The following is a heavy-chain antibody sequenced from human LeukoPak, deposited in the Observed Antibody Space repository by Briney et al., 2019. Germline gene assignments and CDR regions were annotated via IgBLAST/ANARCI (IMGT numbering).Heavy chain of an antibody. Sequence: ASVKVSCKASGYTFTTYYMHWVRQAPGQGLEWMGIINPSGGSTSYAQNFQGRVTMTRDTSISTAYMELRSLRSDDTAVYYCARGSVVGATRWFDPWGQGTLVTVSS. V-gene: IGHV1-46*01. J-gene: IGHJ5*02. CDR2: INPSGGST. CDR3: ARGSVVGATRWFDP. D-gene: IGHD1-26*01. CDR1: GYTFTTYY.